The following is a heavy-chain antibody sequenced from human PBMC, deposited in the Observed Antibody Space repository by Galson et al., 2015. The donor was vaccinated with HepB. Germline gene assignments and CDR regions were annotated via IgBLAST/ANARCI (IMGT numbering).Heavy chain of an antibody. V-gene: IGHV1-69*06. CDR2: IIPIFGTA. CDR3: ASYPSGGWVS. CDR1: GGTFSSYA. D-gene: IGHD6-19*01. J-gene: IGHJ5*02. Sequence: SVKVSCKASGGTFSSYAISWVRQAPGQGLEWMGGIIPIFGTANYAQKFQGRVTITADKSTSTAYMELSSLRSEGTAVYYCASYPSGGWVSWGQGTLVTVSS.